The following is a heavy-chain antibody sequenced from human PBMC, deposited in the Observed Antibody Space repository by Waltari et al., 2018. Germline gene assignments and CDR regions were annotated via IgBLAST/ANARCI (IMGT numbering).Heavy chain of an antibody. Sequence: WIRQTPAKWLEWVAFILNDGSDKKYAATVKGRFTISRDNSKNTLYLQMNSLRAEDTAMYFCAKDRRFYGSGSYSDYWGQGTLVTVSS. D-gene: IGHD3-10*01. J-gene: IGHJ4*02. CDR3: AKDRRFYGSGSYSDY. CDR2: ILNDGSDK. V-gene: IGHV3-33*03.